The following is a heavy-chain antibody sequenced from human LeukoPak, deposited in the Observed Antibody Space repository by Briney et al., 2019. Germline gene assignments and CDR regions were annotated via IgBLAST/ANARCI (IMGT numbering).Heavy chain of an antibody. V-gene: IGHV3-66*01. CDR1: GFIVSHKY. D-gene: IGHD3-22*01. CDR3: ARGQIDLLRNYFDS. J-gene: IGHJ4*02. Sequence: GGSLRLSCATSGFIVSHKYMAWVRQAPGKGLEWLSIIYTGGNTVSAESVKGRFIISRDNSRNTVHLQMNSLRDDDTAVYYCARGQIDLLRNYFDSWGPGTLVAVSS. CDR2: IYTGGNT.